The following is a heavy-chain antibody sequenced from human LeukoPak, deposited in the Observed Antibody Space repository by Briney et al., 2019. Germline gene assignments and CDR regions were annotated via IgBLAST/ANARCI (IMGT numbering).Heavy chain of an antibody. Sequence: GGSLRLSCAASGFTFDDYGMSWGRQAPGKGLEWVSGINWNGGSTGYADSVKGRFTISRDNAKNSLYLQMNSLRAEDTALYYCARYYYDSSGYSYYYYYMDVWGKGTTVTVSS. V-gene: IGHV3-20*04. CDR3: ARYYYDSSGYSYYYYYMDV. D-gene: IGHD3-22*01. J-gene: IGHJ6*03. CDR2: INWNGGST. CDR1: GFTFDDYG.